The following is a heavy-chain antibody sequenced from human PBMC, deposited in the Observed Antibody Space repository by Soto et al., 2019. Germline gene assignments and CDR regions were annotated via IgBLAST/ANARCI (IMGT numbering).Heavy chain of an antibody. V-gene: IGHV4-4*02. Sequence: SETLSLTCSVSGASINSSSWWVLVRQRPVKGLEWIGEIYHIGSTTYNPSLKSRATISVDKSKNQFSLIVTSVTAADTAVYYCAKRYDFWSGRWYGLGVWGQGTTVTVSS. CDR1: GASINSSSW. J-gene: IGHJ6*02. D-gene: IGHD3-3*01. CDR2: IYHIGST. CDR3: AKRYDFWSGRWYGLGV.